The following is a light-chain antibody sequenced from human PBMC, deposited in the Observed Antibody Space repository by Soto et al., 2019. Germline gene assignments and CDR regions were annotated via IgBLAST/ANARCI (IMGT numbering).Light chain of an antibody. CDR2: GNT. CDR1: SSNIGTGFE. Sequence: QSVLTQPPSVSGAPGQRVSISCTGSSSNIGTGFEVHWYQQLPGTAPKLLIYGNTNRPSGVPDRFSASMSGTSASLAIAGLQAEDEADYYCQSYDNSLSAWVFGGGTKLTVL. J-gene: IGLJ3*02. CDR3: QSYDNSLSAWV. V-gene: IGLV1-40*01.